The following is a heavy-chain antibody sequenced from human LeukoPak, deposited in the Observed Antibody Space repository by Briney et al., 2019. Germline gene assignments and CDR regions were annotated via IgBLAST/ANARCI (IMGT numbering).Heavy chain of an antibody. CDR3: ASKPSLLWFGEA. J-gene: IGHJ5*02. CDR2: IYYSGST. Sequence: SETLSLTCTVSGGSISSSSYYWGWIRQPPGKGLEWIGSIYYSGSTYYNPSLKSRVTISVDTSKNQFSLKLSSVTAADTAVYYCASKPSLLWFGEAWGRGTLVTVSS. D-gene: IGHD3-10*01. CDR1: GGSISSSSYY. V-gene: IGHV4-39*01.